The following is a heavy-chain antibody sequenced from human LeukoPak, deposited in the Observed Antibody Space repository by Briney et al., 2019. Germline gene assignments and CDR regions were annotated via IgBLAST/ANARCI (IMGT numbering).Heavy chain of an antibody. CDR2: IYYSGST. J-gene: IGHJ4*02. CDR3: ARDPGGYSDY. V-gene: IGHV4-59*01. D-gene: IGHD3-10*01. CDR1: SGSINSYY. Sequence: PTLTLSLTSTGSSGSINSYYWSWIRQPPLKGLEWIGYIYYSGSTNYNLSLKSRVTISVDTSKNQFSLKLSSVTAADTAVNYCARDPGGYSDYGGQGTLVTVSS.